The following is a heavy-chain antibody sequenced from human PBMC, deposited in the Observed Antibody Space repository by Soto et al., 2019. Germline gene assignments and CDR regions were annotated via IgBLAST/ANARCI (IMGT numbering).Heavy chain of an antibody. CDR1: GFTFSSYP. D-gene: IGHD2-15*01. J-gene: IGHJ6*02. CDR2: TSGSGDST. CDR3: AKANEDSTRRCYYGMDF. V-gene: IGHV3-23*01. Sequence: EMQLLESGGGLVQHGGSLRLSCAASGFTFSSYPMSWVRQPPGKGLEWVSGTSGSGDSTYYADSVKGRFTIYRDNSKNSLYLQMNGLSAEGTAVSYCAKANEDSTRRCYYGMDFWGHGTTLTVS.